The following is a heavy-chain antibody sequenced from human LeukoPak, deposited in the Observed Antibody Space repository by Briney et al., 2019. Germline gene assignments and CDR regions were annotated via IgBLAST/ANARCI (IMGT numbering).Heavy chain of an antibody. V-gene: IGHV3-23*01. CDR1: GFTFNHYA. CDR3: ARDDPTGSGSSPMDV. Sequence: GGSLRLSCAASGFTFNHYAMSWVRQAPGKGLEWVSGINHHGHTFYADSVKGRFTISRDNSKNTLYLQMNSLRAEDTAVYYCARDDPTGSGSSPMDVWGQGTTVTVSS. D-gene: IGHD3-10*01. J-gene: IGHJ6*02. CDR2: INHHGHT.